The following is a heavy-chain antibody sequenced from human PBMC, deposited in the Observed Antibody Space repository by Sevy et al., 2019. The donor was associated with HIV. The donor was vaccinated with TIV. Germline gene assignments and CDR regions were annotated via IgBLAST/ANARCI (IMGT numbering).Heavy chain of an antibody. CDR2: KSFDRGNT. J-gene: IGHJ4*02. Sequence: GGSQRLSCVASGFSLSDYAMHWVRQGPDKGLAWVAVKSFDRGNTYYSDAVEGRFTISRDNSKNTVFLQMNSLSPDDTALYYCARGPYNSDLRFDFWGQGTLVTVSS. CDR1: GFSLSDYA. D-gene: IGHD1-26*01. V-gene: IGHV3-30-3*01. CDR3: ARGPYNSDLRFDF.